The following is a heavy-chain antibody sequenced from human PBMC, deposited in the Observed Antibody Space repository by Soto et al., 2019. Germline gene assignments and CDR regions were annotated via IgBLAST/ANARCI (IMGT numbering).Heavy chain of an antibody. Sequence: PGGSLRLSCAASGFTFSSYGMHWVRQAPGKGLEWVAVIWYDGSNKYYADSVKGRFTISRDNSKNTLYLQMNSLRAEDTAVYYCARDRGHVLLWFGDCSPADYWGKGTLVTVSS. J-gene: IGHJ4*02. CDR3: ARDRGHVLLWFGDCSPADY. CDR1: GFTFSSYG. D-gene: IGHD3-10*01. V-gene: IGHV3-33*01. CDR2: IWYDGSNK.